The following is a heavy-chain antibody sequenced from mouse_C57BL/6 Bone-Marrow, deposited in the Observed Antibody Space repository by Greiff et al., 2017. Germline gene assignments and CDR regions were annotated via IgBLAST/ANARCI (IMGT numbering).Heavy chain of an antibody. CDR2: INYDGGST. J-gene: IGHJ1*03. V-gene: IGHV5-16*01. CDR1: GFTFSDYY. D-gene: IGHD2-5*01. Sequence: EVQLVESEGGLVQPGSSMKLSCTASGFTFSDYYMALVRQVPEKGLEWVANINYDGGSTYYLDSLKSRFIISRDNAKNILYLQMSSLKSEDTATYYCARDYSNYLYWYFDVWGTGTTGTVSS. CDR3: ARDYSNYLYWYFDV.